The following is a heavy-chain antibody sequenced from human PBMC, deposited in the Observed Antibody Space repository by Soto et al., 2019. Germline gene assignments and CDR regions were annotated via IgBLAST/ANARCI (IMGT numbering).Heavy chain of an antibody. CDR2: IIHSEST. CDR3: ARQRPTDGRWEFANYYDMDV. D-gene: IGHD1-26*01. Sequence: KPSETLSLTCAVYGGSFSAYYWSWVRQPPGKGLEWIGEIIHSESTKYNPSLKSRVTVSVDTSKNQLSLKLSSVTAADTAVYYCARQRPTDGRWEFANYYDMDVWGQGTPVTVSS. J-gene: IGHJ6*02. V-gene: IGHV4-34*12. CDR1: GGSFSAYY.